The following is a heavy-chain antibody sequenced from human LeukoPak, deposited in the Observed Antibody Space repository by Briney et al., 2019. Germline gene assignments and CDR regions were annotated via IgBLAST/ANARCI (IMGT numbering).Heavy chain of an antibody. J-gene: IGHJ4*02. CDR2: ISTSSSYI. D-gene: IGHD1-26*01. Sequence: GGSLRLSCAASGFIFSNYAMNWVRQAPGKGLEWVSSISTSSSYIYYADSVKGRFTIFRDNARNSLFLQMNSLRAEDTAVYYCARDDGSYSRSPGFDYWGQGTLVTVSS. V-gene: IGHV3-21*01. CDR3: ARDDGSYSRSPGFDY. CDR1: GFIFSNYA.